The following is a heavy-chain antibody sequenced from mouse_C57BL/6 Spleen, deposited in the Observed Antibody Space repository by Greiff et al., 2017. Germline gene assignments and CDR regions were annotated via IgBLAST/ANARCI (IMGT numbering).Heavy chain of an antibody. CDR2: IWSGGST. J-gene: IGHJ4*01. CDR3: ASYYGNGYYAMDY. D-gene: IGHD2-1*01. CDR1: GFSLTSYG. V-gene: IGHV2-2*01. Sequence: QVQLQQSGPGLVQPSQSLSITCTVSGFSLTSYGVHWVRQSPGKGLEWLGVIWSGGSTDYNAAFISRLSISKDNSKSQVFFKMNSLQADDTAIYYCASYYGNGYYAMDYWGQGTSVTVSS.